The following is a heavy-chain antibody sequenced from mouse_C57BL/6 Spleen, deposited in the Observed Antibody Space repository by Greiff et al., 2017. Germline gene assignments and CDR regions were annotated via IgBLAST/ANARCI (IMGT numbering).Heavy chain of an antibody. Sequence: VQLQQPGAELVMPGASVKLSCKASGYTFTSYWMHWVKQRPGQGLEWIGEIDPSDSYTNYNQKFKGKSTLTVDKSSSTAYMQLSSLTSEDSAVYYCAIITTADYWGQGTTLTVSS. V-gene: IGHV1-69*01. J-gene: IGHJ2*01. D-gene: IGHD1-1*01. CDR1: GYTFTSYW. CDR3: AIITTADY. CDR2: IDPSDSYT.